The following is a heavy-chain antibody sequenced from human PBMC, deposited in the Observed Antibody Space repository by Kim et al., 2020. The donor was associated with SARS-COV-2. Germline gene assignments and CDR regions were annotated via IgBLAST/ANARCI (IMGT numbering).Heavy chain of an antibody. V-gene: IGHV3-23*01. CDR3: AKPLLLTGYGKDAFDY. CDR2: ISGIGSNT. CDR1: GFSFSTYT. D-gene: IGHD3-9*01. J-gene: IGHJ4*02. Sequence: GGSLRLSCAASGFSFSTYTMTWVRQAPGKGLEWVAGISGIGSNTFYADSVKGRFTISRDNSNNTLFLHMNNLRGDDTALYYCAKPLLLTGYGKDAFDYWGQGTLVTVSS.